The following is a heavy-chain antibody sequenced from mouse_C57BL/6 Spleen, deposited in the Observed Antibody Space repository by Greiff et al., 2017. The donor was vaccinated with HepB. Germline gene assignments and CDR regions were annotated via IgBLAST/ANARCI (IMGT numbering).Heavy chain of an antibody. V-gene: IGHV1-15*01. J-gene: IGHJ2*01. D-gene: IGHD1-1*01. CDR2: IDPETGGT. CDR1: GYTFTDYE. Sequence: VKLMESGAELVRPGASVTLSCKASGYTFTDYEMHWVKQTPVHGLEWIGAIDPETGGTAYNQKFKGKAILTADKSSSTAYMELRSLTSEDSAVYYCTRRNYYGSSSGYFDYWGQGTTLTVSS. CDR3: TRRNYYGSSSGYFDY.